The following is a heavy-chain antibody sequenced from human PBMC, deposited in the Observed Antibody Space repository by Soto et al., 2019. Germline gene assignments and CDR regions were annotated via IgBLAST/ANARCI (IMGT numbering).Heavy chain of an antibody. V-gene: IGHV3-48*02. Sequence: EVQLVESGGGLVQPGGSLRLSCAASGFTFSSYSMNWVRQAPGKGLEWVSYISSSSSTIYYADSVKGRFTISRDNAKNSLYLQMNSLRDEDTAVYYCARDHFLRVTMIVVAHRGAFDIWGQGTMVTVSS. CDR3: ARDHFLRVTMIVVAHRGAFDI. D-gene: IGHD3-22*01. CDR2: ISSSSSTI. J-gene: IGHJ3*02. CDR1: GFTFSSYS.